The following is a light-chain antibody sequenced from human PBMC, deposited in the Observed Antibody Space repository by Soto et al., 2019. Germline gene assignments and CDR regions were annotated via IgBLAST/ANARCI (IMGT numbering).Light chain of an antibody. CDR1: QDIRRF. V-gene: IGKV1-33*01. CDR3: QQTFTTPHT. CDR2: DAS. Sequence: DLQMTQSPSSLSAFVGDRVTITCQASQDIRRFLNWYQQKPGRAPKLLIYDASNLQTGVPSRFSGSGSGTHFTFTISSLQPEDIATYYCQQTFTTPHTFGQGTKLEIK. J-gene: IGKJ2*01.